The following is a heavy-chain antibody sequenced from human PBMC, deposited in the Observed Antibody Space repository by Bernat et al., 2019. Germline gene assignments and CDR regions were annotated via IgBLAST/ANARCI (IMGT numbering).Heavy chain of an antibody. Sequence: EVQLVESGGGLVQPGGSLRLSCAASGFTFSIFWMSWVRQAPGKGLEWVANIKQDGSDKSYVDSVKGRFTISRDNAKNSLYLQMNSLRAEDTAVYYCARGGDGWLFDYWGQGALVTVSS. CDR3: ARGGDGWLFDY. CDR2: IKQDGSDK. J-gene: IGHJ4*02. V-gene: IGHV3-7*03. CDR1: GFTFSIFW. D-gene: IGHD6-19*01.